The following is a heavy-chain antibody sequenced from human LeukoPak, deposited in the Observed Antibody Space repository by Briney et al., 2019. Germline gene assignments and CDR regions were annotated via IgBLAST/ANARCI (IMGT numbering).Heavy chain of an antibody. Sequence: SQTLSLTCTVSGVSISSGGYYWSWIRQHPGKGLEWIGNIYYSGITYYNPSLKSRLTISVDTSQNQFSLKLRYVTAADTAVYYCARDGRDGSTFDAFDIWGQGTMVTVSS. D-gene: IGHD5-24*01. CDR2: IYYSGIT. J-gene: IGHJ3*02. CDR1: GVSISSGGYY. CDR3: ARDGRDGSTFDAFDI. V-gene: IGHV4-31*03.